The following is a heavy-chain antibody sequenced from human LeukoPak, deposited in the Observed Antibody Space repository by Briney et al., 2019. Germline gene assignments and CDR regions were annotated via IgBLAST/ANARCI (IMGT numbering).Heavy chain of an antibody. V-gene: IGHV3-23*01. CDR3: AKDYYYDSSGYHINWFDP. Sequence: GSLRLSCAASGFTFSSYAMSWVRQAPGKGLEWVSAISGSGGSTYYADSVKGRFTISRDNSKNTLYLQMNSLRAEDTAVYYCAKDYYYDSSGYHINWFDPWGQGTLVTVSS. CDR1: GFTFSSYA. D-gene: IGHD3-22*01. J-gene: IGHJ5*02. CDR2: ISGSGGST.